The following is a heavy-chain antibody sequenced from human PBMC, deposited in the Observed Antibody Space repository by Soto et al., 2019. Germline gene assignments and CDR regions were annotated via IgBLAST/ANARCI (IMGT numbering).Heavy chain of an antibody. CDR1: GHTLINYY. V-gene: IGHV1-46*01. Sequence: QVPLVQSGAEVKKPGASVKVSCKASGHTLINYYMHWVRQAPGQGLDWLGKIDPSGNGTSYAERLQGRLTLTSDTSTNAVYVELSSLSSEDTAIYYCAINYYDSSAYLYWGQGTLVTVSS. CDR2: IDPSGNGT. D-gene: IGHD3-22*01. J-gene: IGHJ4*02. CDR3: AINYYDSSAYLY.